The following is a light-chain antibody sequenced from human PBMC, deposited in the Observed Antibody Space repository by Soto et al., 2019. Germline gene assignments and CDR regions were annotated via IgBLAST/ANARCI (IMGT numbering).Light chain of an antibody. V-gene: IGKV1-39*01. CDR3: QQTYNTPPWT. Sequence: DIQMTQSPSSLSASVGDRVIITCRASRSISSYLNWYQQKLGKAPKLLMYAASSVQSGVPSRISGSGSGTDFTLTISSLQPEDFATYYCQQTYNTPPWTFGQGTKVEIK. CDR1: RSISSY. J-gene: IGKJ1*01. CDR2: AAS.